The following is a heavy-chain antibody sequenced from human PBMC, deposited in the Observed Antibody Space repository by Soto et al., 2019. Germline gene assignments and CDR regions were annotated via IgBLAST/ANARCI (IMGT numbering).Heavy chain of an antibody. V-gene: IGHV4-59*01. CDR1: GGSISSYY. CDR3: ARDNTAPIALAGTWFDP. Sequence: SATLSLTCTVSGGSISSYYWRWIRQPPGKGLEWIGYIYYSGSTNYNPSLKSRVTISVDTSKNQFSLKLSSVSAADTAVYYCARDNTAPIALAGTWFDPGGQGTLVTVS. D-gene: IGHD6-19*01. J-gene: IGHJ5*02. CDR2: IYYSGST.